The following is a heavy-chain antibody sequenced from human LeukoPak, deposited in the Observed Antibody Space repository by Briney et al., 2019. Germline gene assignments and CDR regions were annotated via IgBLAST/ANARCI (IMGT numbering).Heavy chain of an antibody. D-gene: IGHD3-10*01. Sequence: ETLSLTCAVSGGSLISTTYYWGWIRQPPGKGLEWVAGISSVDTAHYADSVKGRFTIARDNSKSTVFLEMSSLSAEDTAIYYCARGRYLGRGDYFDSWGQGTLATVSS. CDR3: ARGRYLGRGDYFDS. CDR1: GGSLISTTYY. CDR2: ISSVDTA. V-gene: IGHV3-53*01. J-gene: IGHJ4*02.